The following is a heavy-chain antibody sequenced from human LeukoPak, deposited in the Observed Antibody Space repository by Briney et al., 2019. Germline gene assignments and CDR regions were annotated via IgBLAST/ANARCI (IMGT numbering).Heavy chain of an antibody. Sequence: GGSLRLSCAASGFSISSYEMNWVRQAPGKGLEWVSYISSSGSTIYYADSVKGRFTISRDNAKNSLYLQMNSLRAEDTAIYYCARVELAPYYYYMDVWGKGTTVTVSS. D-gene: IGHD1-7*01. V-gene: IGHV3-48*03. CDR3: ARVELAPYYYYMDV. CDR1: GFSISSYE. J-gene: IGHJ6*03. CDR2: ISSSGSTI.